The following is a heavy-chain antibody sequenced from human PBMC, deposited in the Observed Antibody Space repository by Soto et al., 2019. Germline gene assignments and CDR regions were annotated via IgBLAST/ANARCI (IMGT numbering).Heavy chain of an antibody. CDR1: GGTFSSYA. D-gene: IGHD1-26*01. V-gene: IGHV1-69*12. J-gene: IGHJ3*02. CDR2: IIPIFGTA. CDR3: ARIAAVKELLVSEVEEIRHTDAFDI. Sequence: QVQLVQSGAEVKKPGSSVKVSCKASGGTFSSYAISWVRQAPGQVLEWMGGIIPIFGTANYAQKLQGKVTTAEDDSTSTAEMEKRSLRSEDTVVYSSARIAAVKELLVSEVEEIRHTDAFDIWGQGTMVTVSS.